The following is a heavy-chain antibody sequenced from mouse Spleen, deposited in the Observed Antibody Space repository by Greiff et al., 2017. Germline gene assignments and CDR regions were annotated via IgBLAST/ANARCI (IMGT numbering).Heavy chain of an antibody. D-gene: IGHD1-2*01. V-gene: IGHV3-2*02. CDR1: GYSITSDYA. Sequence: EVKLVESGPGLVKPSQSLSLTCTVTGYSITSDYAWNWIRQFPGNKLEWMGYISYSGSTSYNPSLKSRISITRDTSKNQFFLQLNSVTTEDTATYYCAKRGDSLLRLRAMDYWGQGTSVTVSS. J-gene: IGHJ4*01. CDR3: AKRGDSLLRLRAMDY. CDR2: ISYSGST.